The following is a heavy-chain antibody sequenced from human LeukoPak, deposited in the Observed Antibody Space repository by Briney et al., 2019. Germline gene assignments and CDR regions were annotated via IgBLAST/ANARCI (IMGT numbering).Heavy chain of an antibody. Sequence: SVKVSCKASGGTFSSYAISWVRQAPGQGLEWMGRIIPIFGTANYAQKFQGRVTITTDESTSTAYMELSSLRSEDTAVYYCARGRGYSYGPLDYWGQGTLVTVSS. J-gene: IGHJ4*02. CDR1: GGTFSSYA. CDR3: ARGRGYSYGPLDY. V-gene: IGHV1-69*05. CDR2: IIPIFGTA. D-gene: IGHD5-18*01.